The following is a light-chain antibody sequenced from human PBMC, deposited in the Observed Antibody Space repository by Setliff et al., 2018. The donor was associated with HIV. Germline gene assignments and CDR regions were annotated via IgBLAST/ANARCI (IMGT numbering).Light chain of an antibody. V-gene: IGLV1-47*01. CDR3: ASWEDSLSVVA. CDR1: GSNIGSNY. J-gene: IGLJ2*01. Sequence: QSVLTQPTSASGTPGQRISISCSGGGSNIGSNYVYWYQQLPGTAPKLLIFSTNERPSGVPDRFSGTKSGASASLAISGLRSEDEADYYCASWEDSLSVVAFGGGTKVTVL. CDR2: STN.